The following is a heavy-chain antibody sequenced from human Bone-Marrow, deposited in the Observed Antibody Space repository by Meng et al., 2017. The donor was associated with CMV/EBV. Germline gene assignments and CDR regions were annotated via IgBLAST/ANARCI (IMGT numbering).Heavy chain of an antibody. Sequence: GSLRLSCAVYGRSFSGYYWSWIRQPPGKGLEWIGSIYYSGSTYYNPSLKSRVTISVDTPKNQFSLKLSSVTAADTAVYYCARSYIYSYGYDWYYYYGMDVWGQGTTVTVSS. V-gene: IGHV4-34*01. J-gene: IGHJ6*02. CDR2: IYYSGST. D-gene: IGHD5-18*01. CDR3: ARSYIYSYGYDWYYYYGMDV. CDR1: GRSFSGYY.